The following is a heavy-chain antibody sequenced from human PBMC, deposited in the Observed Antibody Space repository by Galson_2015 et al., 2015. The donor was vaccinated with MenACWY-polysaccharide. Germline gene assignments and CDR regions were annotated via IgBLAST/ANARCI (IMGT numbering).Heavy chain of an antibody. CDR2: MNPNSGNT. CDR1: GYTFSSYD. V-gene: IGHV1-8*01. J-gene: IGHJ4*02. Sequence: SVKVSCTASGYTFSSYDINWVRQAPGQRLEWMGWMNPNSGNTGYAQTFQGRVTMTRNNSISTAYLELSSLTSEDTAVYYCARGRRDTAVAAPAAVLLDYGGQGILVTVAS. D-gene: IGHD6-19*01. CDR3: ARGRRDTAVAAPAAVLLDY.